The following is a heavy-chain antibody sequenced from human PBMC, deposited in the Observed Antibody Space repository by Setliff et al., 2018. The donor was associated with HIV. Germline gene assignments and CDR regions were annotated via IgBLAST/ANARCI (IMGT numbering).Heavy chain of an antibody. Sequence: ASVKVSCKTSGYTFISYGVTWVRQVPGQGLEWVGWISTYNGNTNYAQKFQGRVTMTTDTSTSAAYLELRSLKTEDTAVYYCTRRSGSYYFDYWGQGTLVTVSS. CDR3: TRRSGSYYFDY. D-gene: IGHD1-26*01. J-gene: IGHJ4*02. CDR1: GYTFISYG. V-gene: IGHV1-18*01. CDR2: ISTYNGNT.